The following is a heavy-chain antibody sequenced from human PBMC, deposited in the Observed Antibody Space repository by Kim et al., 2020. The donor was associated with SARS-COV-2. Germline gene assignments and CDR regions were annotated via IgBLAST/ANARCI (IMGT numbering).Heavy chain of an antibody. V-gene: IGHV3-15*01. Sequence: GGSLRLSCAASGFTFSNAWMSWVRQAPGKGLEWVGRIKSKTDGGTTDYAAPVKGRFTISRDDSKNTLYLQMNSLKTEDTAVYYCTNYDILTGYYQEYYFDYWGQGTLVTVSS. CDR1: GFTFSNAW. D-gene: IGHD3-9*01. CDR2: IKSKTDGGTT. CDR3: TNYDILTGYYQEYYFDY. J-gene: IGHJ4*02.